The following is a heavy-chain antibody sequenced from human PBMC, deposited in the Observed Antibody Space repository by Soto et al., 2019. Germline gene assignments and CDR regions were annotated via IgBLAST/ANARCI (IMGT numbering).Heavy chain of an antibody. J-gene: IGHJ4*02. CDR2: SRDKPQGYST. CDR1: GFTLSDHY. CDR3: VRATYFSDSSGYTRCLDY. Sequence: GSLLLTCAVSGFTLSDHYIDGVRQAPGKGLEWVGRSRDKPQGYSTAYAASVKGRFTTSRDESKNSAYLQMNSLKTEDTAVYYCVRATYFSDSSGYTRCLDYWGQGTLVTVYS. D-gene: IGHD3-22*01. V-gene: IGHV3-72*01.